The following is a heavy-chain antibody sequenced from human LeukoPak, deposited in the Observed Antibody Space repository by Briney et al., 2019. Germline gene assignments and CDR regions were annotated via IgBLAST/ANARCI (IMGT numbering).Heavy chain of an antibody. J-gene: IGHJ4*02. D-gene: IGHD2-2*01. Sequence: MASETLSLTCAVSGGSISSSNWWSWVRQPPGKGLEWIGEIYHSGSTNYNPFLKSRVTISVDKSKNQFSLKLSSVTAADTAVYYCARDVRYCSSTSCYSLFHYWGQGTLVTVSS. V-gene: IGHV4-4*02. CDR3: ARDVRYCSSTSCYSLFHY. CDR2: IYHSGST. CDR1: GGSISSSNW.